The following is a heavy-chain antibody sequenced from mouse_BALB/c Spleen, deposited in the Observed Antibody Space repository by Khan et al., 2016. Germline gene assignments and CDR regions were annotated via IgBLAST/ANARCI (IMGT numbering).Heavy chain of an antibody. CDR2: IDPANGNT. Sequence: VQLQQPGAELVKPGASVKLSCTASGFNIKDTYMHWVKQRPEQGLEWIGRIDPANGNTKYDPKFQGKATITADTSSNTAYLQLSSLTSEDTAVYYCASGGFLRGFAYWGQGTLVTVSA. V-gene: IGHV14-3*02. CDR3: ASGGFLRGFAY. D-gene: IGHD2-12*01. CDR1: GFNIKDTY. J-gene: IGHJ3*01.